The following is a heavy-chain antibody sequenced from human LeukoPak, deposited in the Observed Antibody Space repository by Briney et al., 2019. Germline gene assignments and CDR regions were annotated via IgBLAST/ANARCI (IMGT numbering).Heavy chain of an antibody. V-gene: IGHV1-18*01. J-gene: IGHJ6*02. CDR2: SSAYNGDT. CDR1: GYTFTSYG. CDR3: ARGRFGMDV. Sequence: ASVKVSCKASGYTFTSYGITWVRQAPGQGLEWMGWSSAYNGDTKYAQKFQGRVTMTTDTSTSTAYMELRSLRSDDTAVYYCARGRFGMDVWGQGTTVTVSS.